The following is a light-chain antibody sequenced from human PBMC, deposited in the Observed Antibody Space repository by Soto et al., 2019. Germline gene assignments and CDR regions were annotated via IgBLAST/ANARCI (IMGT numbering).Light chain of an antibody. CDR1: SSDVGSYNL. V-gene: IGLV2-23*01. Sequence: QSVLTQPASVSGSPGQSITISCTGTSSDVGSYNLVSWYQHHPGKAPKLMIYEGTKRPSGVSNRFSGSKSGNTASLTISGLEGEDEADYHCCSYAGSSTLVFGGGTKLTVL. J-gene: IGLJ2*01. CDR2: EGT. CDR3: CSYAGSSTLV.